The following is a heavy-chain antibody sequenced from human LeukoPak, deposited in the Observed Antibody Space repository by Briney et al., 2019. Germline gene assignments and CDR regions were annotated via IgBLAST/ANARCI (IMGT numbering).Heavy chain of an antibody. V-gene: IGHV4-39*07. J-gene: IGHJ6*02. D-gene: IGHD2-21*01. CDR2: IYYSGST. CDR1: GGSISGSSYF. Sequence: IPSETLSLTCTVSGGSISGSSYFWGWIRQPPGKGLEWIGSIYYSGSTYYNPSLKSRVTISVDTSKNQFSLKLSSVTAADTAVYYCAIVGSQEWYYGMDVWGQGTTVTVSS. CDR3: AIVGSQEWYYGMDV.